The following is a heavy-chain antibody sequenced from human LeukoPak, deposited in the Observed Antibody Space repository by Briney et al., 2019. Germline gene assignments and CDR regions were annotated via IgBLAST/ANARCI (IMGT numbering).Heavy chain of an antibody. CDR1: GFTFSSYS. V-gene: IGHV3-48*01. CDR3: ARVRYNWNPDFDY. Sequence: GGSLRLSCAASGFTFSSYSMNWVRQAPGKGLEWVSYISSSSSTICYADSVKGRFTISRDNAKNSLYLQMNSLRAEDTAVYYCARVRYNWNPDFDYWGQGTLVTVSS. D-gene: IGHD1-20*01. CDR2: ISSSSSTI. J-gene: IGHJ4*02.